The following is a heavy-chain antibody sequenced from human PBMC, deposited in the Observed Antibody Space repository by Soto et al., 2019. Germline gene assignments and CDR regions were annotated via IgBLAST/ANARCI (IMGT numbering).Heavy chain of an antibody. D-gene: IGHD2-2*01. CDR2: ITASGENL. CDR1: GTGLSSYA. CDR3: PRECSSSSCSVWAY. J-gene: IGHJ4*02. V-gene: IGHV3-23*01. Sequence: PGGSLRLSVAALGTGLSSYAMAGGRRAPATGPGWIPGITASGENLYYADSVKGRFPISRDNSNNPLHLQMHSLRADATAVYYCPRECSSSSCSVWAYWGQGTLVTVSS.